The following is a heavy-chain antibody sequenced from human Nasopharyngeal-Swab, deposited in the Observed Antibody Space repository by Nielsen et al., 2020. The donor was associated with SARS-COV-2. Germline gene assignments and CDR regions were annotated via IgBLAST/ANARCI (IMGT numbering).Heavy chain of an antibody. V-gene: IGHV3-66*01. Sequence: GGSLRLSCAASGFIVSSDYMRWVRQAPGKGLEWVSGIYSGGSTYYADSVRGRFTIPRDNPKNTVYLQMNGLRPEDTAVYYCGREARFWGQGTLVTVS. CDR3: GREARF. CDR2: IYSGGST. J-gene: IGHJ4*02. D-gene: IGHD3-3*01. CDR1: GFIVSSDY.